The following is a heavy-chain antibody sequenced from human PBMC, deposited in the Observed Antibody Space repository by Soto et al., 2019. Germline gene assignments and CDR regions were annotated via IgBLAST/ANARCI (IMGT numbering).Heavy chain of an antibody. Sequence: GGSLRLSCAASGFTLRSYWMQWVRQAPGKGLVWVSWITSDGSSTSYADSVKGRFTISRDNAKNTLFLQMNSLRAEDTAVYFCASGGSSLNFDSWGQGTPVTVSS. J-gene: IGHJ4*02. D-gene: IGHD6-13*01. V-gene: IGHV3-74*01. CDR1: GFTLRSYW. CDR2: ITSDGSST. CDR3: ASGGSSLNFDS.